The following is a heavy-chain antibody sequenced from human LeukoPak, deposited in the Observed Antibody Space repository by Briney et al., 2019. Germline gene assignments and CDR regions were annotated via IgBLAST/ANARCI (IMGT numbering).Heavy chain of an antibody. V-gene: IGHV3-23*01. CDR3: AKVLGGPYYFDY. CDR1: GLTFSSYA. J-gene: IGHJ4*02. CDR2: ISGSGGST. Sequence: GGSLRLSCAASGLTFSSYAMSWVRQAPGKGLEWVSAISGSGGSTYYADSVKGRFTISRDNSKNTLYLQMNSLRAEDTAVYYCAKVLGGPYYFDYWGQGTLVTVSS. D-gene: IGHD3-10*01.